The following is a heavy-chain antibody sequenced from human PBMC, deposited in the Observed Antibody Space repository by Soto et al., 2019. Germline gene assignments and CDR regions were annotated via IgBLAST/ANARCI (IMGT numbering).Heavy chain of an antibody. CDR3: ARDKVGFWTAGY. CDR1: GYTFTSYG. D-gene: IGHD3-3*01. J-gene: IGHJ4*02. V-gene: IGHV1-18*01. Sequence: ASVKVSCKASGYTFTSYGISWVRQAPGQGLEWMGWISAYNGNTSYAPKLQGRVTMTTDTSTGTAYMELRSLRSDDTAVYYCARDKVGFWTAGYWGQGTLVTVSS. CDR2: ISAYNGNT.